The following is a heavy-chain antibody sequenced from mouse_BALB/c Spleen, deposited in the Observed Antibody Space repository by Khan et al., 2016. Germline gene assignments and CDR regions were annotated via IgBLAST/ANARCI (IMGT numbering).Heavy chain of an antibody. CDR3: ASTVVADFDY. J-gene: IGHJ2*01. CDR2: IDPANGNT. D-gene: IGHD1-1*01. V-gene: IGHV14-3*02. CDR1: GFNIKDTY. Sequence: VQLQQSGAELVKPGASVKLSCTASGFNIKDTYMHWVKQRPEQGLEWIGRIDPANGNTKYDPKFQGKATITADTSSNTAYLQLSSLTSEGTAVYYCASTVVADFDYWGQGTTLTVSS.